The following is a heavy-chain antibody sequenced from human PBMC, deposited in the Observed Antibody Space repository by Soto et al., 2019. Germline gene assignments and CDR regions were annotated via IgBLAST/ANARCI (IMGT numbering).Heavy chain of an antibody. CDR1: GGSFSGYY. J-gene: IGHJ3*02. V-gene: IGHV4-34*01. CDR3: ARDESSSSDAFDI. D-gene: IGHD6-6*01. CDR2: INHSGST. Sequence: SXTLSLTCAVYGGSFSGYYWSWIRQPPGKGLEWIGEINHSGSTNYNPSLKSRVTISVDTSKNQFSLKLSSVTAADTAVYYCARDESSSSDAFDIWGQGTMVTVSS.